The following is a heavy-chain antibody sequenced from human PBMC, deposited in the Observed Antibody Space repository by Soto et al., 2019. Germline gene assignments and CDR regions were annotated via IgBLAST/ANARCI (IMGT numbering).Heavy chain of an antibody. J-gene: IGHJ4*02. CDR3: AREWLYDSSKKLDY. Sequence: QVQLVQSGDEVKKPGSSVKVSCKASGGTFSSYAISWVRQAPGQGLEWMGGIIPIFGTANYAQKFQCRVTITADESTSTVYMELSSLIAEDTAVYYCAREWLYDSSKKLDYWGQGNLVTVSS. V-gene: IGHV1-69*12. D-gene: IGHD3-22*01. CDR2: IIPIFGTA. CDR1: GGTFSSYA.